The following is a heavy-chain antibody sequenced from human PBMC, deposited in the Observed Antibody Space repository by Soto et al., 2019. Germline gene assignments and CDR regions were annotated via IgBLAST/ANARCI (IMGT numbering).Heavy chain of an antibody. V-gene: IGHV4-31*03. J-gene: IGHJ4*02. D-gene: IGHD5-18*01. CDR3: ARVAFAAMDHQRFDY. Sequence: PSHTCTVSGGSISSGGYYWSWIRQHPGKGLEWIGYIYYSGSTYYNPSLKSRVTISVDTSKNQFSLKLSSVTAADTAVYYCARVAFAAMDHQRFDYWGQGALVTVSS. CDR2: IYYSGST. CDR1: GGSISSGGYY.